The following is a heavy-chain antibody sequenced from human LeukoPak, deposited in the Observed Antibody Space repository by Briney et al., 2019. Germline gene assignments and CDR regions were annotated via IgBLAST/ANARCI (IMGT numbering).Heavy chain of an antibody. CDR1: GFTFSSYW. Sequence: GGSLRLSCAASGFTFSSYWMHWVRQAPGKGLVWVSRINSDGSSTSYADSVKGRFTISRDNAKNTLYLQMNSLRAEDTAVYYCARGPGYCSGGSCIYFDYWGQGTLITVSS. D-gene: IGHD2-15*01. J-gene: IGHJ4*02. CDR2: INSDGSST. CDR3: ARGPGYCSGGSCIYFDY. V-gene: IGHV3-74*01.